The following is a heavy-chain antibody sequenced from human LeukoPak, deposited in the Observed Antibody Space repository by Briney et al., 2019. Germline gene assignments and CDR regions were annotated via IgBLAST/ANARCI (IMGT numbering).Heavy chain of an antibody. CDR3: ARDRGTWNDDGFDY. CDR1: GGSFSGYY. V-gene: IGHV4-34*01. Sequence: ASETLSLTCAVYGGSFSGYYWSWIRQPPGKGLEWIGEINHSGSTNYNPSLKSRVTISVDTSKNQFSLKLSSVTAADTAVYYCARDRGTWNDDGFDYWGQGTLVTVSS. D-gene: IGHD1-1*01. J-gene: IGHJ4*02. CDR2: INHSGST.